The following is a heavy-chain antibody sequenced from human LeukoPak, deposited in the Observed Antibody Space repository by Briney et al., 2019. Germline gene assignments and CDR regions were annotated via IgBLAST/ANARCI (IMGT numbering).Heavy chain of an antibody. Sequence: SETLSLTCAVYGGSFSGYYWSWIRQPAGKGLEWIGRIYTSGSTNYNPSLKSRVTMSVDTSKNQFSLKLSSVTAADTAVYYCARSIVVVPAAILGDNWFDPWGQGTLVTVSS. CDR1: GGSFSGYY. CDR3: ARSIVVVPAAILGDNWFDP. CDR2: IYTSGST. J-gene: IGHJ5*02. D-gene: IGHD2-2*02. V-gene: IGHV4-59*10.